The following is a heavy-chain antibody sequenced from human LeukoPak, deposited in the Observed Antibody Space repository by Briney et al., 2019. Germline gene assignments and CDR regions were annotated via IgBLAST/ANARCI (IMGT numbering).Heavy chain of an antibody. CDR2: INHSGGT. CDR3: ARGSDHYCSGSYRNPQSKYYFDY. D-gene: IGHD3-10*01. Sequence: PSETLSLTCAVYGGSFSGYYWSWIRQPPGKGLEWIGEINHSGGTNYNPSLKSRVTISVDTSKNQFSLKLSSVTAADTAVYYCARGSDHYCSGSYRNPQSKYYFDYWGQGTLVTVSS. CDR1: GGSFSGYY. V-gene: IGHV4-34*01. J-gene: IGHJ4*02.